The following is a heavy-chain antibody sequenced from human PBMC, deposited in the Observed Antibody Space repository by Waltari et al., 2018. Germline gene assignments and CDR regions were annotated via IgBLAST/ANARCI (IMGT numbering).Heavy chain of an antibody. Sequence: EVQLVESGGGIGQPGGSLRLSCVASGFSFHDYGMHWVRQDPEKGPVLGPNVNHDGTHTTYADSVKGRFTVSRDNAKNTVHLQMNSLRVDDTAVYFCARDTPGDGIDYWGQGTLVTVSS. CDR2: VNHDGTHT. J-gene: IGHJ4*02. D-gene: IGHD7-27*01. CDR3: ARDTPGDGIDY. CDR1: GFSFHDYG. V-gene: IGHV3-74*01.